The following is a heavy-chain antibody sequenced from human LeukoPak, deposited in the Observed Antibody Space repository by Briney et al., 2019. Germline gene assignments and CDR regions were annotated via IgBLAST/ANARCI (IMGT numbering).Heavy chain of an antibody. D-gene: IGHD3-9*01. V-gene: IGHV3-23*01. J-gene: IGHJ4*02. CDR3: ATDHVILSGYYWASDY. Sequence: GGSLRLSCAASGFTFSSYAMSWVRQAPGKGLEWVSAISGSGGSTYYADSVKGRFTISRDNSKNTLYLQMNSLRAEDTAVYYCATDHVILSGYYWASDYWGQGTLVTVSS. CDR2: ISGSGGST. CDR1: GFTFSSYA.